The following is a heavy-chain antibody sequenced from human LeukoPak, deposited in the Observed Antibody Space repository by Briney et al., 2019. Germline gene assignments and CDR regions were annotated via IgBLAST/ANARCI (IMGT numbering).Heavy chain of an antibody. Sequence: GRSLRLSCAASGFTFSSHAIHWVRQAPGKGLEWVAVISYDGSNKYYADSVKGRFTISRDNSKNTLFLQMNSLRTEDTAVYYCARGGVCSSATCYLLFDYWGQGTLVTVSS. V-gene: IGHV3-30*04. D-gene: IGHD2-2*01. J-gene: IGHJ4*02. CDR3: ARGGVCSSATCYLLFDY. CDR1: GFTFSSHA. CDR2: ISYDGSNK.